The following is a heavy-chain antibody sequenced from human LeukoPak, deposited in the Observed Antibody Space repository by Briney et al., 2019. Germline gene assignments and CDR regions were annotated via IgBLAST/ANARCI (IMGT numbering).Heavy chain of an antibody. D-gene: IGHD3-10*01. V-gene: IGHV1-2*06. CDR2: INPNSGGT. CDR1: GYTFTGYY. Sequence: ASVKVSXKASGYTFTGYYMHWVRQAPGQGLEWMRRINPNSGGTNYAQKFQGRVTMTRDTSISTAYMELSRLRSDDTAVYYCARDRGGAFDIWGQGTMVTVSS. J-gene: IGHJ3*02. CDR3: ARDRGGAFDI.